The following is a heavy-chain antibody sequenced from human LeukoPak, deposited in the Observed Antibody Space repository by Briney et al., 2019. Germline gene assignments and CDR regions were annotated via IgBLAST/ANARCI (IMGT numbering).Heavy chain of an antibody. D-gene: IGHD5-18*01. CDR3: ARDLGLPHKLESNY. J-gene: IGHJ4*02. CDR1: GGSISSNNW. V-gene: IGHV4-4*02. Sequence: SGTLSLTCAVSGGSISSNNWWSWVRQPPGKGLEWIGEIYLSGSTNYNPSLKSRVTISVDKSKNQFSLKLSSVTAADTAVYFCARDLGLPHKLESNYWGQGTLVTVSS. CDR2: IYLSGST.